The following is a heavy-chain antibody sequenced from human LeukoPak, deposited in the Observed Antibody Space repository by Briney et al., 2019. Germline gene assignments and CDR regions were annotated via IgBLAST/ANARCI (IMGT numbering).Heavy chain of an antibody. Sequence: GGPLTLSCTPSVYTYNIYWAHCAPHAPGKALEWVAVINNDGSNKNYADSVKGRFTISRDNAKNTLYLQMNSLRAEDTAVYYCAKAVGVATGNWGQGTMVTVSS. CDR1: VYTYNIYW. J-gene: IGHJ3*01. CDR3: AKAVGVATGN. CDR2: INNDGSNK. D-gene: IGHD2-15*01. V-gene: IGHV3-74*01.